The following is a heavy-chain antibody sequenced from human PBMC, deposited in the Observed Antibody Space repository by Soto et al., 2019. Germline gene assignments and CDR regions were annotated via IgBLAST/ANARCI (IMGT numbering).Heavy chain of an antibody. CDR2: ISYSGNT. CDR3: VALGDCSSTSCFDP. D-gene: IGHD2-2*01. V-gene: IGHV4-59*01. Sequence: PSETLSLTCTVSGGSISSYYWSWIRQPPGKGLEWIGYISYSGNTNYNPFIKSRVTVSLDTSKNQFSLRLTSVNAADTAVYYCVALGDCSSTSCFDPWGQGMLVTVSS. CDR1: GGSISSYY. J-gene: IGHJ5*02.